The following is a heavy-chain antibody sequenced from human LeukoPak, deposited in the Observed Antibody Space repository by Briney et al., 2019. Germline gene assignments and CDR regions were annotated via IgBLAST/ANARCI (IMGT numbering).Heavy chain of an antibody. D-gene: IGHD3-16*02. CDR2: ISSSSSYI. J-gene: IGHJ4*02. CDR3: ARDWGSYRYTLYYLDY. CDR1: GFTFSTYS. Sequence: GGSLRLSCAASGFTFSTYSMNWVRQAPGKGLEWVSSISSSSSYIYYSDSVKGRFAISRDNAKNSLYLQTNSLRAEDTAVYYCARDWGSYRYTLYYLDYWGQGTLVTVSS. V-gene: IGHV3-21*01.